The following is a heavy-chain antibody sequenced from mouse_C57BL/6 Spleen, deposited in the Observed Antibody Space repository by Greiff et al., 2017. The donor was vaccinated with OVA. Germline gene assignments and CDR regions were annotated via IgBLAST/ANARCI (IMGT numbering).Heavy chain of an antibody. CDR2: INYDGSST. D-gene: IGHD3-3*01. J-gene: IGHJ1*03. Sequence: EVKVVESEGGLVQPGSSIKLSCTASGFTFSDYYMAWVRQVPEKGLEWVANINYDGSSTYYLDSLKSRFIISRDNAKNILYLQMSSLKSEDTATYYCAREGGGTGTGYFDVWGTGTTVTVSS. CDR3: AREGGGTGTGYFDV. V-gene: IGHV5-16*01. CDR1: GFTFSDYY.